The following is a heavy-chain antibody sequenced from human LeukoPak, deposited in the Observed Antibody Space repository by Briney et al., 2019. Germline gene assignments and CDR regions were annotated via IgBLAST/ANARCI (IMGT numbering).Heavy chain of an antibody. V-gene: IGHV1-18*01. Sequence: ASVKVSCKASGYTFTSYGISWVRQAPGQGLEWMGWISAYNGNTNYAQKFQGRVTMTRDTSTSTVYMELNSLRSEDTAVYYCARERDSSGWYYFVYWGQGTLVTVSS. CDR2: ISAYNGNT. D-gene: IGHD6-19*01. CDR3: ARERDSSGWYYFVY. CDR1: GYTFTSYG. J-gene: IGHJ4*02.